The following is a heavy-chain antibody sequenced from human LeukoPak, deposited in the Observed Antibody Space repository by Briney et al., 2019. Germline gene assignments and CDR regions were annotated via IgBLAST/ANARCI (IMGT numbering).Heavy chain of an antibody. CDR3: ARGADYGDLNWFDP. Sequence: GGSLRLSCAVSGITLSNYGMSWVRQAPGKGLEWVAGISGSGGSTNYADSVKGRFTISRDNSMNTLYLQMNSLRAEDTAVYYCARGADYGDLNWFDPWGQGTLVTVSS. J-gene: IGHJ5*02. D-gene: IGHD4-17*01. CDR2: ISGSGGST. V-gene: IGHV3-23*01. CDR1: GITLSNYG.